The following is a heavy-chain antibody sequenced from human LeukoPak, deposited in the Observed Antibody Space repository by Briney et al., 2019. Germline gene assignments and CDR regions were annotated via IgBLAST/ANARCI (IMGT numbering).Heavy chain of an antibody. V-gene: IGHV1-46*03. CDR2: INPSGGST. Sequence: APVKVSCKASGYTFTSYYMHWVRQAPGQGLEWMGIINPSGGSTSYAQKFQGRVTMTRDTSTSTVYMELSSLRSEDTAVYYCARAVPQSGYYPYHFDYWGQGTLVTVSS. J-gene: IGHJ4*02. CDR3: ARAVPQSGYYPYHFDY. D-gene: IGHD3-22*01. CDR1: GYTFTSYY.